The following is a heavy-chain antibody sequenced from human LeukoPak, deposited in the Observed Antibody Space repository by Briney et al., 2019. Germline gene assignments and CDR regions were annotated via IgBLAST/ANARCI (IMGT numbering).Heavy chain of an antibody. V-gene: IGHV3-64*01. CDR1: GFTFSSYA. CDR3: AKDQSYAFDI. J-gene: IGHJ3*02. CDR2: ISDDGGNT. Sequence: GGSLRLSCVASGFTFSSYAMHWVRQAPGKGLEYVSAISDDGGNTYYANSVKGRFTVSRDNSKNTLYLQMNSLRAEDTAVYYCAKDQSYAFDIWGQGTMVTVSS.